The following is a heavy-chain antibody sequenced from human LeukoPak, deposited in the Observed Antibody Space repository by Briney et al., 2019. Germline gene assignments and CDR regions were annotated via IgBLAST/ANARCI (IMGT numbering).Heavy chain of an antibody. Sequence: PGGSLRLSCAASGFTFSSYGMHWVRQAPGKGLEWVAFIRSDGSNEYYADSVKGRFTISRDNSKNTLYLQMNSLRSEDTAVYYCAKGKDVPFQYWGQGTLVTVSS. CDR3: AKGKDVPFQY. D-gene: IGHD3-10*02. CDR1: GFTFSSYG. J-gene: IGHJ4*02. V-gene: IGHV3-30*02. CDR2: IRSDGSNE.